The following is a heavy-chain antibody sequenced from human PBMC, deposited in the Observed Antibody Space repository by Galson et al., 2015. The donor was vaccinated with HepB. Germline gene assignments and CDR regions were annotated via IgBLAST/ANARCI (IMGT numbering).Heavy chain of an antibody. CDR3: GTFYGNDWCDF. D-gene: IGHD3-10*01. Sequence: SLRLSCAGSGFTFGSYPMNWVRQAPGKGLEWVSSIGSSGVTTYYADSVRGRFTISRDSSRNTLYLQMSSLTVDDTAIYYCGTFYGNDWCDFWGLGTQVTVSS. V-gene: IGHV3-23*01. J-gene: IGHJ5*01. CDR1: GFTFGSYP. CDR2: IGSSGVTT.